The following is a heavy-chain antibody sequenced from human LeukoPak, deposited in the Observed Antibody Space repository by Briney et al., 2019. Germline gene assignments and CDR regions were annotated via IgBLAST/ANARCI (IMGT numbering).Heavy chain of an antibody. V-gene: IGHV4-34*01. CDR2: INHSGST. CDR3: ARDPGYYDSSGYYYVRPYYFDY. J-gene: IGHJ4*02. D-gene: IGHD3-22*01. CDR1: GGSFSGYY. Sequence: SESLSLTCAVYGGSFSGYYWSWIRQPPGKGLEWIGEINHSGSTNYNPSLESRVTISVDTSKNQFSLKLSSVTAADTAVYYCARDPGYYDSSGYYYVRPYYFDYWGQGTLVTVSS.